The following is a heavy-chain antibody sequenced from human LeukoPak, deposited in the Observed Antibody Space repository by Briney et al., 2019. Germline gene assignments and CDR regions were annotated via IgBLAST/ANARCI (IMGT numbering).Heavy chain of an antibody. V-gene: IGHV4-34*01. CDR3: ARDREGSSGWYGENWFDP. Sequence: SETLSLTCAVYGGSFSGYYWSWIRQPPGKGLEWIGEINHSGSTNYNPSLKSRVTISVDTSKNQFSLRLNSVTAADTAVYYCARDREGSSGWYGENWFDPWGQGTLVTVSS. CDR2: INHSGST. J-gene: IGHJ5*02. CDR1: GGSFSGYY. D-gene: IGHD6-19*01.